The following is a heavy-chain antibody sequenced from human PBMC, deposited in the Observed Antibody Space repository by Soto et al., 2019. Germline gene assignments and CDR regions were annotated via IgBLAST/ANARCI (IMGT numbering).Heavy chain of an antibody. J-gene: IGHJ3*02. CDR3: ARPAESLAVAGGAFDI. CDR2: IKQDGSEK. Sequence: GGSLRLSCAASGFTFSSYWMSWVRQAPGKGLEWVANIKQDGSEKYYVDSVKGRFTISRDNAKNSLYLQMNSLRAEDTAVYYCARPAESLAVAGGAFDIWGQGTMVTVSS. D-gene: IGHD6-19*01. V-gene: IGHV3-7*01. CDR1: GFTFSSYW.